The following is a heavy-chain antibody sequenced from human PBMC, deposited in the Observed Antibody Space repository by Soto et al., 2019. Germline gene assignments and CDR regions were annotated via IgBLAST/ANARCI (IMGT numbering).Heavy chain of an antibody. CDR1: GYTFTSYG. CDR3: ARDVPTVTTGGPDY. D-gene: IGHD4-17*01. Sequence: QVQLVQSGVEVEKPGASVKVSCKASGYTFTSYGVSWVRQAPGQGLEWMGWISAYNGNTNYAQKFQARVTMTTDTSTRTDYMELRSLRSDDTAVYYCARDVPTVTTGGPDYWGQGTLVTVSS. CDR2: ISAYNGNT. J-gene: IGHJ4*02. V-gene: IGHV1-18*01.